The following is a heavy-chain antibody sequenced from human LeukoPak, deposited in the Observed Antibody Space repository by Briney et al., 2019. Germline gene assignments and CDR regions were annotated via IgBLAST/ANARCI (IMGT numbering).Heavy chain of an antibody. V-gene: IGHV5-51*01. CDR3: ARQDYGGNSVPDAFDI. D-gene: IGHD4-23*01. Sequence: GESLKISCKGSGYSFTSYWIGWVRQMPGKGLAWMGIIYPGDSDTRYSPSFQGQVTISADKSISTAYLQWSSLKASDTAMYYCARQDYGGNSVPDAFDIWGQGTMVTVSS. CDR2: IYPGDSDT. J-gene: IGHJ3*02. CDR1: GYSFTSYW.